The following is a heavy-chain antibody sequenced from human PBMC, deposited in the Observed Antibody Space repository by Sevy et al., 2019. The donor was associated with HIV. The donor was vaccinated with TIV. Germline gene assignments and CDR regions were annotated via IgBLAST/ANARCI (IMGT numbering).Heavy chain of an antibody. CDR3: ARSRVITGTFDY. J-gene: IGHJ4*02. D-gene: IGHD1-20*01. V-gene: IGHV4-59*01. Sequence: SETLSLTCTVSVGSISGYYWSWIRQPPGKGLEGLGYISYSGSTNYNPSLKSRVTISVDTSKNEFSLKLSSVTAADTAVYYCARSRVITGTFDYWGQGTLVTVSS. CDR2: ISYSGST. CDR1: VGSISGYY.